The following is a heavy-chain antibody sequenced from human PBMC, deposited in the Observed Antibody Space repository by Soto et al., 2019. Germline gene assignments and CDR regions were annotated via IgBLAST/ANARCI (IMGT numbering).Heavy chain of an antibody. CDR1: GFSFSDFY. V-gene: IGHV3-11*01. Sequence: GGSLRLSCAASGFSFSDFYMSWIRQAPGKGLEWVSYINTSGKTIYYADSVKGRFTFSRDNAKNSLSLQMNSLRVEDTAVDYCARDLGMIDFADWGQGALVTVDS. D-gene: IGHD3-22*01. J-gene: IGHJ4*02. CDR2: INTSGKTI. CDR3: ARDLGMIDFAD.